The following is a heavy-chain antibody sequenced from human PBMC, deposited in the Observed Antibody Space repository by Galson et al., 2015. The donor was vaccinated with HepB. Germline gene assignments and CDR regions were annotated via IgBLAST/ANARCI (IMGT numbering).Heavy chain of an antibody. CDR3: AKSSELGYYYYGMDV. CDR1: GFTFSSYA. CDR2: TSGSGGST. J-gene: IGHJ6*02. V-gene: IGHV3-23*01. D-gene: IGHD1-7*01. Sequence: SLRLSCAASGFTFSSYAMSWVRQAPGKGLEWVSATSGSGGSTYYADSVKGRFTISRDNSKNTLYLQMNSLRAEDTAVYYCAKSSELGYYYYGMDVWGQGTTVTVSS.